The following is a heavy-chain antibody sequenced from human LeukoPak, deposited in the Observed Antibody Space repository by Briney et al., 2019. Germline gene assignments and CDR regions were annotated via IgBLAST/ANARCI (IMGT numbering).Heavy chain of an antibody. Sequence: GGSLRLSCAASGFTFSSYAMHWVRQAPGKGLEWVAVISYDGSNKYYADSVKGRFTISRDNSKNTLYLQMNSLRAEDTAVYYCARPYSNYVGNDAFAIWGQGTMVTVSS. V-gene: IGHV3-30-3*01. J-gene: IGHJ3*02. CDR3: ARPYSNYVGNDAFAI. D-gene: IGHD4-11*01. CDR2: ISYDGSNK. CDR1: GFTFSSYA.